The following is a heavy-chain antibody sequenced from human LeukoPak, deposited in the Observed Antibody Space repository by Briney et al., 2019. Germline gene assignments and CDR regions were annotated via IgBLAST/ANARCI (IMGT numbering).Heavy chain of an antibody. CDR3: AKDSQQLVQGVVDY. CDR2: IYYSGST. Sequence: SETLSLTCTVSGGSISSYYWSWIRQPPGKGLEWIGYIYYSGSTNYNPSLKSRVTISVDTSKNQFSLKLSSVTAADTAVYYCAKDSQQLVQGVVDYWGQGTLVTVSS. CDR1: GGSISSYY. D-gene: IGHD6-13*01. V-gene: IGHV4-59*01. J-gene: IGHJ4*02.